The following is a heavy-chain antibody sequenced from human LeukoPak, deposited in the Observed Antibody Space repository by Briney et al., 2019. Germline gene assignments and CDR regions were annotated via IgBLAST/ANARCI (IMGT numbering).Heavy chain of an antibody. V-gene: IGHV3-23*01. Sequence: PGGSLRLSCAASGFTFSSYAMNWVRQAPGRGLEWVSGFSGSGGTTYYADSVKGRFTISRDNAKNTLYLQVNSLRAEDTAVYYCASGHSGSYYYFDYWGQGTLVTVSS. J-gene: IGHJ4*02. D-gene: IGHD1-26*01. CDR3: ASGHSGSYYYFDY. CDR2: FSGSGGTT. CDR1: GFTFSSYA.